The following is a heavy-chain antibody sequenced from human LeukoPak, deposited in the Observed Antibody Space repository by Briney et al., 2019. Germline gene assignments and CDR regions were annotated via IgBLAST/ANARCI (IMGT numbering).Heavy chain of an antibody. D-gene: IGHD3-22*01. J-gene: IGHJ4*02. CDR1: GFTFSDYY. CDR2: IRSSTSYM. CDR3: ARDSLTMIVGRQKRGLDY. V-gene: IGHV3-11*06. Sequence: SGGSLRLSCAASGFTFSDYYMSWIRQAPGKGLEWVSSIRSSTSYMYYADSVKGRFTISRDNAKNSLYLEMNSLRAEDTAVYYCARDSLTMIVGRQKRGLDYWGQGTLVTVSS.